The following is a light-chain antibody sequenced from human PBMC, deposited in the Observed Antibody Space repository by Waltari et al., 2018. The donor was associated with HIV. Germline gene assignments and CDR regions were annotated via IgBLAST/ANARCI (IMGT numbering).Light chain of an antibody. Sequence: EVVMTQSPATLSVSPGEGATLSCGASQSISTNLAWYQHKPGHAPRLLIYGASTRATGVPARFSGSGSGTEFTLTISSLQSEDFAVYYCQQYSKWPPLTFGGGTKVEIK. CDR2: GAS. CDR3: QQYSKWPPLT. CDR1: QSISTN. V-gene: IGKV3-15*01. J-gene: IGKJ4*01.